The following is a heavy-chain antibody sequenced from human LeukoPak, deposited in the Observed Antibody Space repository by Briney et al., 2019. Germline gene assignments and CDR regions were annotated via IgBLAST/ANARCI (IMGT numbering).Heavy chain of an antibody. J-gene: IGHJ6*03. Sequence: PSETLSLTCTVPGGSISSYYWSWIRQPPGKGLEWIGYIYYSGSTSYNPSLKSRVTISVDTSKNQFSLKLSSVTAADTALYYCARRIPLTGYYYYMDVWGKGTTVTVSS. D-gene: IGHD2-21*01. V-gene: IGHV4-59*01. CDR1: GGSISSYY. CDR3: ARRIPLTGYYYYMDV. CDR2: IYYSGST.